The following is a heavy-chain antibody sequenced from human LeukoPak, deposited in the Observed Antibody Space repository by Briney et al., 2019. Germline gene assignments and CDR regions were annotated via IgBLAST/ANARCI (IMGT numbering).Heavy chain of an antibody. V-gene: IGHV3-48*03. J-gene: IGHJ4*02. D-gene: IGHD3-10*01. CDR1: GFTFSSYE. Sequence: GGSLRLSCAASGFTFSSYEMNWVRQAPGKGLEWVSYISSSGSTIYYADSVKGRFTISRDNAKNSLYLQMNSLRAEDTAVYYCASSMTDLWFGELLLLDYWGQGTLVTVSS. CDR2: ISSSGSTI. CDR3: ASSMTDLWFGELLLLDY.